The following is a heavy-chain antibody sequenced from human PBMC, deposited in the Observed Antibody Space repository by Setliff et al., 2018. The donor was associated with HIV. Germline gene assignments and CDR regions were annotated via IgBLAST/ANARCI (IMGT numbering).Heavy chain of an antibody. D-gene: IGHD1-1*01. Sequence: ASVKVSCKASGYTFTGYYMHWVRQAPGQGLEWMGRINPNSGGTNYAQKFQGRVTMTRDTSINTAYMELSSLRSDDTAVYYCARQLSNSFDYWGQGTLVTVSS. J-gene: IGHJ4*02. V-gene: IGHV1-2*06. CDR2: INPNSGGT. CDR3: ARQLSNSFDY. CDR1: GYTFTGYY.